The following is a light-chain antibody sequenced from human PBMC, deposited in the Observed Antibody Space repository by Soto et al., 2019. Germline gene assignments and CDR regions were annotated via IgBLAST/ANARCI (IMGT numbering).Light chain of an antibody. CDR2: SAS. CDR1: QTISSW. CDR3: LQYNTYPRT. J-gene: IGKJ1*01. Sequence: DIQMTQSPSTLPASVGDRATITCRASQTISSWLAWYQQKPGKAPKLLIYSASSLESGVPSRFSGSGSGTEFSLTISSLQPEDFATYYCLQYNTYPRTFGQGTKVDIK. V-gene: IGKV1-5*01.